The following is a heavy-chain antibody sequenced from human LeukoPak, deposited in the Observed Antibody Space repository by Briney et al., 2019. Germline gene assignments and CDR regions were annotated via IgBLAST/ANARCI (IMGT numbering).Heavy chain of an antibody. CDR3: ARDNRYSSSWYYFDY. Sequence: PGRSLRLSCAASGFTLSSYAMSWVRQAPGKGLEWVSAISGSGGSTYYADSVKGRFTISRDNSKNTLYLQMNSLRAEDTAVYYCARDNRYSSSWYYFDYWGQGTLVTVSS. CDR2: ISGSGGST. J-gene: IGHJ4*02. V-gene: IGHV3-23*01. D-gene: IGHD6-13*01. CDR1: GFTLSSYA.